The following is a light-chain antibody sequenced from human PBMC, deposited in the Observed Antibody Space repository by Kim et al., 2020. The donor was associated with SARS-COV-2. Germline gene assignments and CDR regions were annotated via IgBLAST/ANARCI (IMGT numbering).Light chain of an antibody. V-gene: IGKV1-39*01. CDR2: AAS. J-gene: IGKJ2*01. CDR1: HSISTY. Sequence: SASVEDRVTITCRESHSISTYLNWYQHKPGEAPNLLIYAASTLQSGVPSRFSGSGSGTDFTLIISSLQPEDSATYYCQHSYRIPYTFGQGTKLEI. CDR3: QHSYRIPYT.